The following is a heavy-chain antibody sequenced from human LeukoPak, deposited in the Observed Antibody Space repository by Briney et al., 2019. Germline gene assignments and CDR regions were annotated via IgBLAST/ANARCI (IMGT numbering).Heavy chain of an antibody. V-gene: IGHV4-38-2*01. J-gene: IGHJ4*02. CDR1: DNSISNTYY. CDR3: ARNSSGNYFDY. CDR2: IYNSGST. D-gene: IGHD1-26*01. Sequence: PSETLSLTCAVSDNSISNTYYWGWIRQPPGKELEWIGSIYNSGSTHYNPSLKSRVTISVDTSKNQFSLKLSSVTAADTAVYYCARNSSGNYFDYWGQGTLVTVSS.